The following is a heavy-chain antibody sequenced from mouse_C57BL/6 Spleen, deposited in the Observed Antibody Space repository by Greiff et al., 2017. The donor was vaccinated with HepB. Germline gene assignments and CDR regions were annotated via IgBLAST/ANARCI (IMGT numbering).Heavy chain of an antibody. Sequence: VQRVESGPELVKPGASVKLSCKASGYTFTSYDINWVKQRPGQGLEWIGWIYPRDGSTKYNEKFKGKATLTVDTSSSTAYMELHSLTSEDSAVYFCARWTAQATDYFDYWGQGTTLTVSS. J-gene: IGHJ2*01. CDR1: GYTFTSYD. CDR3: ARWTAQATDYFDY. D-gene: IGHD3-2*02. CDR2: IYPRDGST. V-gene: IGHV1-85*01.